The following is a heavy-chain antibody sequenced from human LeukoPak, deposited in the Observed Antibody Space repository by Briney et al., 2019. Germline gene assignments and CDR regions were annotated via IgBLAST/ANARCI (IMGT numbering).Heavy chain of an antibody. D-gene: IGHD4-17*01. CDR3: ARVKKKDDYGDYLSMGAFDI. CDR2: INPSGGST. V-gene: IGHV1-46*01. J-gene: IGHJ3*02. CDR1: GGTFSSYA. Sequence: ASVKVSCKASGGTFSSYAISWVRQAPGQGLEWMGIINPSGGSTSYAQKFQGRVTMTRDTSTSTVYMELSSLRSEDTAVYYCARVKKKDDYGDYLSMGAFDIWGQGTMVTVSS.